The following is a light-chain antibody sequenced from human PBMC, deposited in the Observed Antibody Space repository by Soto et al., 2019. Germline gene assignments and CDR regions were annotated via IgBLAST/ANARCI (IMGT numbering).Light chain of an antibody. CDR2: NNS. CDR1: NSNIGRNT. CDR3: AAWDDTLKGIL. V-gene: IGLV1-44*01. J-gene: IGLJ3*02. Sequence: QSVLTQPPSASGTPGLRVSISCSGGNSNIGRNTVNWYQQVPGAAPKVVIYNNSQWPSGVPERFSGSKSGTSASLAISGLQSEDEADYYCAAWDDTLKGILFGGGTKLTVL.